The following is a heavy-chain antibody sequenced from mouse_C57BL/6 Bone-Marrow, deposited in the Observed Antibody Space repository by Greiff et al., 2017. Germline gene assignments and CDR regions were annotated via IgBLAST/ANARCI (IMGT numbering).Heavy chain of an antibody. Sequence: VQLQQSGPELVKPGASVKISCKASGYSFTGYYMHWVKQSHGNILDWIGYIYPYNGVSSYNQKFKGKATLTVDKSSSTAYMELRSLTSEDSAVYYCGIYYGNYGNAMDYWGQGTSVTVSS. D-gene: IGHD2-1*01. CDR2: IYPYNGVS. CDR1: GYSFTGYY. V-gene: IGHV1-31*01. CDR3: GIYYGNYGNAMDY. J-gene: IGHJ4*01.